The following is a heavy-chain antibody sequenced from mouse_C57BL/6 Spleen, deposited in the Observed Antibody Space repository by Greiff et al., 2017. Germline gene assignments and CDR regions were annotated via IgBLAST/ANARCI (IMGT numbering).Heavy chain of an antibody. J-gene: IGHJ3*01. CDR1: GYTFTEYT. CDR2: FYPGSGSI. Sequence: QVQLQQSGAELVKPGASVKLSCKASGYTFTEYTIHWVKQRSGQGLEWIGWFYPGSGSIKYNEKFKDKDTLTADKSSSTVYMELSRLTPEDSAVYFCARHEGEDSSGYAWFADWGQGTLVTVSA. CDR3: ARHEGEDSSGYAWFAD. V-gene: IGHV1-62-2*01. D-gene: IGHD3-2*02.